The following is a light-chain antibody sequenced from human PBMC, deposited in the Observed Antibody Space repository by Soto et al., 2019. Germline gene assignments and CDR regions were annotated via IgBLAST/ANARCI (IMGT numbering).Light chain of an antibody. J-gene: IGKJ4*01. CDR2: GAS. CDR3: QQYNNWHRAT. Sequence: EIVMTQSPATVSLSAGERVTLSCRASQSVSSNLAWYQQKPGQATRLIIYGASTRANDIPVRFSGSGSGTEFNLTISSLQSEDFGFYYCQQYNNWHRATFGGGTKVDIK. CDR1: QSVSSN. V-gene: IGKV3-15*01.